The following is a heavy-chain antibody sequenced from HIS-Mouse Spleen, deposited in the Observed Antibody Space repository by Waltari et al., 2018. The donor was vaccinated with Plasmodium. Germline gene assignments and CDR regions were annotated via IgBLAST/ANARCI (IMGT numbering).Heavy chain of an antibody. CDR2: IWYDGSNK. CDR1: SYG. Sequence: SYGMHWVRQAPGKGLEWVAVIWYDGSNKYYADSVKGRFTISRDNSKNTLYLQMNSLRAEDTAVYYCAKGRFWSGYYTGPFDYWGQGTLVTVSS. D-gene: IGHD3-3*01. V-gene: IGHV3-33*06. CDR3: AKGRFWSGYYTGPFDY. J-gene: IGHJ4*02.